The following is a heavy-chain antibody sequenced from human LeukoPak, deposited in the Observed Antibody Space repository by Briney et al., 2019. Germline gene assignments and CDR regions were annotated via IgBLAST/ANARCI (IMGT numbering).Heavy chain of an antibody. V-gene: IGHV3-66*02. D-gene: IGHD6-19*01. CDR3: ARDRSSGWYDFDY. CDR1: GFTFSSNY. CDR2: IYSGGST. Sequence: GGSLRLSCAASGFTFSSNYMSWVRQAPGKGLEWVSVIYSGGSTYYADSVKGRFTISRDNSKNTLYLQMNSLRAEDTAVYYCARDRSSGWYDFDYWGQGTLVTVSS. J-gene: IGHJ4*02.